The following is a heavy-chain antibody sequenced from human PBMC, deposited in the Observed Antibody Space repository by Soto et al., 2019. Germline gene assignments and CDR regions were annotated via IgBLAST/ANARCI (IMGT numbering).Heavy chain of an antibody. CDR1: GYKFTTYF. CDR3: VRGYCTTTPCSGDFQH. J-gene: IGHJ1*01. D-gene: IGHD2-8*01. Sequence: QVQLVQSGAEVKKPGASVKVACKASGYKFTTYFIHWVRQAPGQGLEWMGMIHPSGDTGYGQKFRGRVTMTIDTSTTTAYMDLRNLTSEDTAIYFSVRGYCTTTPCSGDFQHWGQGTLVTVSS. CDR2: IHPSGDT. V-gene: IGHV1-46*01.